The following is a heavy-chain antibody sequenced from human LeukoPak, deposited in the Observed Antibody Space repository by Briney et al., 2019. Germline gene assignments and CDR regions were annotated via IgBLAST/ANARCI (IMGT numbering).Heavy chain of an antibody. V-gene: IGHV4-34*01. D-gene: IGHD2-2*02. J-gene: IGHJ6*03. CDR3: ARVGGVPAAIGWDYYYMDV. CDR1: GGSFSGYY. Sequence: SETLSLTCAVYGGSFSGYYWSWIRQPPGKGLEWIGEINHSGSTNYNPSLKSRVTISVDTSKNQFSLKLSSVTAADTAVYYCARVGGVPAAIGWDYYYMDVWGKGTTVTVSS. CDR2: INHSGST.